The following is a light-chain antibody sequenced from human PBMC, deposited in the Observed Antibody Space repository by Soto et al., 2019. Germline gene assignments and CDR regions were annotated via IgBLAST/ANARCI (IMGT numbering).Light chain of an antibody. J-gene: IGKJ1*01. CDR1: QTVSKNY. V-gene: IGKV3-20*01. CDR3: QQCAHSPLT. CDR2: DAF. Sequence: EIVLTQSPGTLSLSPGERATLSCRASQTVSKNYLAWYQQKPGQAPRLLIYDAFNRATDIPDRFSGSGSGKDFTLTITILEPEDFAVYYCQQCAHSPLTFGQGTKVEMK.